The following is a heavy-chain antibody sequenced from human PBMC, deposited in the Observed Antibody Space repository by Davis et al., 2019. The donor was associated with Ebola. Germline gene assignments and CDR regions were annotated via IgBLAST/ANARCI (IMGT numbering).Heavy chain of an antibody. D-gene: IGHD2-2*02. V-gene: IGHV3-49*04. CDR1: GFTFGDYA. CDR2: IRSKAYGGTT. CDR3: TTDLLHCSSTSCYIGIADY. J-gene: IGHJ4*02. Sequence: GESLKISCTASGFTFGDYAMSWVRQAPGKGLEWVGFIRSKAYGGTTEYAASVKGRFTISRDDSKSIAYLQMNSLKTEDTAVYYCTTDLLHCSSTSCYIGIADYWGQGTLVTVSS.